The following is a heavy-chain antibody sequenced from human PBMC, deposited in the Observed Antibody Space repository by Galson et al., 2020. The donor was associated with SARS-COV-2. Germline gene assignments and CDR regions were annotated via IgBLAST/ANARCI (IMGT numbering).Heavy chain of an antibody. CDR2: ISGSGGST. J-gene: IGHJ1*01. CDR3: AKDGGYCSGGSCPMVAKYFQH. V-gene: IGHV3-23*01. D-gene: IGHD2-15*01. CDR1: GFTFSSYA. Sequence: GGSLRLSCAASGFTFSSYAMSWVRQAPGKGLEWVSAISGSGGSTYYADSVKGRFTISRDNSKNTLYLQMNSLRAEDTAVYYCAKDGGYCSGGSCPMVAKYFQHWGQGTLVTVSS.